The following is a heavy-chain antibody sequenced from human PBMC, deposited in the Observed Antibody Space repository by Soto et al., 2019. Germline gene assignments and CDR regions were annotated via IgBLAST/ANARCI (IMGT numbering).Heavy chain of an antibody. J-gene: IGHJ4*02. D-gene: IGHD6-13*01. CDR3: ERDPPTIASAGREDY. CDR1: GYTFTSYG. CDR2: ISAYNGNT. V-gene: IGHV1-18*01. Sequence: QVQLVQSGAEVKKPGASVKVSCKASGYTFTSYGISWVRQAPGQGLEWMGWISAYNGNTNYAQKLQGRVTMTTDTSTSTAYMELKSLTSDATAVYYCERDPPTIASAGREDYWGQGTLVTVSS.